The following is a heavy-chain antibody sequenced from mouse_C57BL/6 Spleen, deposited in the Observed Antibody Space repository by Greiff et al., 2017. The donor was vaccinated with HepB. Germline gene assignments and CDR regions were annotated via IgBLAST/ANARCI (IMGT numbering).Heavy chain of an antibody. D-gene: IGHD2-14*01. Sequence: EVQLVESGGGLVMPGGSLKLSCAASGFTFSSYAMSWVRQTPEKRLEWVATISDGGSYTYYPDNVKGRFTISRDNAKNNLYLQMSHLKSEDTAMYYCARGGEYDDGPAWFAYWGQGTLVTVSA. CDR2: ISDGGSYT. V-gene: IGHV5-4*01. CDR3: ARGGEYDDGPAWFAY. CDR1: GFTFSSYA. J-gene: IGHJ3*01.